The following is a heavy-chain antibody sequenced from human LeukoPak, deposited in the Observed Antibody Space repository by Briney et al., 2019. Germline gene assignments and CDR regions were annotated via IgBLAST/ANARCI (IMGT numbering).Heavy chain of an antibody. J-gene: IGHJ4*02. CDR1: GGTFTSYA. CDR2: IIPIFGTA. D-gene: IGHD6-6*01. CDR3: ARDSPSGDSSSYFDY. Sequence: SVKVSCKASGGTFTSYAISWVRQAPGQGLEWMGGIIPIFGTANYAQKFQGRVTITADESTSTAYMELSSLRSEDTAVYYCARDSPSGDSSSYFDYWGQGTLVTVSS. V-gene: IGHV1-69*13.